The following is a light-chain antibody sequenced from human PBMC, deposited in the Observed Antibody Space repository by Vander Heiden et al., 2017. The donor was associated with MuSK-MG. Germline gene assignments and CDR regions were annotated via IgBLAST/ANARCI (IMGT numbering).Light chain of an antibody. V-gene: IGLV2-23*02. CDR1: SGDFGSYNL. J-gene: IGLJ2*01. CDR2: EVS. CDR3: CSYAGSSTPV. Sequence: QSALTQPASVSVSPGQSVTISCTGSSGDFGSYNLVSWDQQHPGKAPILMIYEVSKRPSGVSHRFSGSKSGNTASLTISGLQAEDEADYYCCSYAGSSTPVFGGGTKLTVL.